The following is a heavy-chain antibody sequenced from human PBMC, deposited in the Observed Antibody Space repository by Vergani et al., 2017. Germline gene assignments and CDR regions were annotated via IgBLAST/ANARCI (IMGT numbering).Heavy chain of an antibody. Sequence: QVQLVQSGAEVKKPGASVKVSCKASGYTFTGYYMHWVRQAPGQGLEWMGWINPNSGGTNYAQKFQGRVTITADESTSTAYMELSSLRSEDTAVYYCARAGDGYNHGGRYYYYYGMDVWGQGTTVTVSS. CDR1: GYTFTGYY. CDR2: INPNSGGT. J-gene: IGHJ6*02. D-gene: IGHD5-24*01. CDR3: ARAGDGYNHGGRYYYYYGMDV. V-gene: IGHV1-2*02.